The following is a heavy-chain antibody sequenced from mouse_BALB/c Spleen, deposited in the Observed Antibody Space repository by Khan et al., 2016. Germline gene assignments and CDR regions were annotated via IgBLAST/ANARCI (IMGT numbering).Heavy chain of an antibody. CDR1: GFSLTSYG. CDR3: ARNSWDVYFDY. V-gene: IGHV2-4*02. CDR2: IWRGGST. J-gene: IGHJ2*01. Sequence: QVQLQQSGPGLVQPSQSLSITCTVTGFSLTSYGVHWVRQPPGKGLEWLGVIWRGGSTDYNAAFISRLSISKDNSKSQVFFKMNSLQADDTAIYYCARNSWDVYFDYWGGGTTLAVSS. D-gene: IGHD4-1*01.